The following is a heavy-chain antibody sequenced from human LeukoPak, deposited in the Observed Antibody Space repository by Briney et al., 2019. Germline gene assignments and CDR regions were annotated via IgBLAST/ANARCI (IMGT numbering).Heavy chain of an antibody. J-gene: IGHJ3*02. V-gene: IGHV1-18*01. CDR2: ISAYKGNT. Sequence: GASVKVSCKASGYTFTSYGISWVRQAPGQGPEWTGWISAYKGNTNYAQKFQGRVTMTTDTSTSTAYMELRGLRSDDTAVYYCARQSYVWGTYRPDDAFDIWGQGTMVTVSS. CDR1: GYTFTSYG. D-gene: IGHD3-16*02. CDR3: ARQSYVWGTYRPDDAFDI.